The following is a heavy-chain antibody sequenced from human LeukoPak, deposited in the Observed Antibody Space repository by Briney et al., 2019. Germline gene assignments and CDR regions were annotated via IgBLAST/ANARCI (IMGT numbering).Heavy chain of an antibody. CDR3: ARQSYSGSYYFFDY. CDR2: IYYSGST. D-gene: IGHD1-26*01. CDR1: GGSISSSSYY. V-gene: IGHV4-39*07. Sequence: SETLSLTCTVSGGSISSSSYYWGWIRQPPGKGLEWIGSIYYSGSTYYNPSLKSRVTISVDTSKNQFSLKLSSVTAADTAVYYCARQSYSGSYYFFDYWGQGTLVTVSS. J-gene: IGHJ4*02.